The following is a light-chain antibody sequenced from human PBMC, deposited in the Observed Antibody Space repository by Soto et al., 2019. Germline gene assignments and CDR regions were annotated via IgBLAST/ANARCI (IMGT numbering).Light chain of an antibody. V-gene: IGKV1-5*03. CDR1: QTISSW. Sequence: DMQMTRSPSTVSVSVGDRVTITWLASQTISSWLASYQKKPGKPPTLLISKAFTLKSGVPSRFRGSGSGTEFTLTIRSLQLDHFATYYCQHYNSYSAASGQGTKVDI. CDR3: QHYNSYSAA. J-gene: IGKJ1*01. CDR2: KAF.